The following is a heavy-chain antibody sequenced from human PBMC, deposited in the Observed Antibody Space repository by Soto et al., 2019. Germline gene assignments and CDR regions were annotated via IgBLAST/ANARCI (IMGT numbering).Heavy chain of an antibody. Sequence: SETLSLTCTVSGGSISSSSYYWGWIRQPPGKGLEWIGSIYYSGSTYYNPSLKSRVTISVDTSKNQFSLKLSSVTAADTAVYYCASSVRFLEWCFDYWGQGTLVTVSS. CDR3: ASSVRFLEWCFDY. J-gene: IGHJ4*02. V-gene: IGHV4-39*07. CDR1: GGSISSSSYY. CDR2: IYYSGST. D-gene: IGHD3-3*01.